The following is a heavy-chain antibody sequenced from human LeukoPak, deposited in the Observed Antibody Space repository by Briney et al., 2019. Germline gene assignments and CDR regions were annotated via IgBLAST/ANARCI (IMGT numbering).Heavy chain of an antibody. CDR3: AKGGTGAXYFDY. CDR2: ISGSGGST. CDR1: KFNFNSYG. V-gene: IGHV3-23*01. J-gene: IGHJ4*02. D-gene: IGHD3-16*01. Sequence: GGSLRLSCTTSKFNFNSYGMTWVRQAPGKGPEWVSSISGSGGSTQYAASVQGRFTISRDNSKNTLYLQMNSLRAEDTAVYYCAKGGTGAXYFDYWGQGTLVTVSS.